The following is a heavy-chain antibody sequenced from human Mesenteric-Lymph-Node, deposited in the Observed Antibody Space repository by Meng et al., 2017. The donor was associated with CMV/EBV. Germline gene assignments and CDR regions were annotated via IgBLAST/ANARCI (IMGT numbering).Heavy chain of an antibody. D-gene: IGHD2-2*01. Sequence: SLKISCAASGFTLDDYAMHWVRQAPGKGLEWVSGISWNSGSIGYADSVKGRFTISRDNAKNSLYLQMNSLRAEDTALYYCAKEYCSSTGCYLWYFDLWGRGTLVTVSS. J-gene: IGHJ2*01. CDR3: AKEYCSSTGCYLWYFDL. V-gene: IGHV3-9*01. CDR1: GFTLDDYA. CDR2: ISWNSGSI.